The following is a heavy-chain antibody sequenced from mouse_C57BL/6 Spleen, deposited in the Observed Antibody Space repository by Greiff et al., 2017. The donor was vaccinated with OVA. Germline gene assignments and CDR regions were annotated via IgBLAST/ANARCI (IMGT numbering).Heavy chain of an antibody. V-gene: IGHV8-12*01. Sequence: QVTLKVSGPGILQPSQTLSLTCSFSGFSLSTSGMVVSWIRQHSGKGLEWLSHIDWDDDKRYNPSLKSRLTNTKDTARNQVFLKITSVDTDDTATYYCARGYYFDYWGQGTTLTVSS. CDR2: IDWDDDK. CDR3: ARGYYFDY. J-gene: IGHJ2*01. CDR1: GFSLSTSGMV.